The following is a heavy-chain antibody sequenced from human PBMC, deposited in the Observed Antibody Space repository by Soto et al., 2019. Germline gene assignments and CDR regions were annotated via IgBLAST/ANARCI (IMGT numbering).Heavy chain of an antibody. CDR3: ARGGYSYGMDV. Sequence: PSETLSLTCTVSGGSISSYYWSWIRQPPGKGLEWIGYIYYSGSTNYNPSLKSRVTISVDTSKNQFSLRLSSVTAADTAVYYCARGGYSYGMDVWGQGTTVT. CDR2: IYYSGST. J-gene: IGHJ6*02. CDR1: GGSISSYY. V-gene: IGHV4-59*01. D-gene: IGHD1-1*01.